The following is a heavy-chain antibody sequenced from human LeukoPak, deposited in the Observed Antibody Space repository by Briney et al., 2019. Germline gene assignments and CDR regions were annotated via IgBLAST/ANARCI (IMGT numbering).Heavy chain of an antibody. Sequence: AGGSLRLSCAASGFSFGSFWMDWVRQAPGKGLEWVASINPDGSEKYSVDSVEGRFTISRDNAKNLLYLQVNSLRVEDTAFYYCARDLAYSRLDYWGQGMLVTVSS. V-gene: IGHV3-7*01. J-gene: IGHJ4*02. D-gene: IGHD5-18*01. CDR1: GFSFGSFW. CDR2: INPDGSEK. CDR3: ARDLAYSRLDY.